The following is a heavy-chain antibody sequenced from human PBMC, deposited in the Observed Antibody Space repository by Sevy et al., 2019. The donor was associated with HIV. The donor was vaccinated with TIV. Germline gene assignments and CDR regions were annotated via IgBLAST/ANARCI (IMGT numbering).Heavy chain of an antibody. V-gene: IGHV3-13*04. J-gene: IGHJ2*01. CDR1: GFTFGDYD. Sequence: GGSLRLSCAASGFTFGDYDMHWVHQGTGKSLEWVSSIGTAGDTYYAASVKGRFTVSRENATNSLYLQINGLRAGDTATYYCASGSPSGSEILLGSSNADNWYFDLWGRGTLVTVSS. D-gene: IGHD3-10*01. CDR3: ASGSPSGSEILLGSSNADNWYFDL. CDR2: IGTAGDT.